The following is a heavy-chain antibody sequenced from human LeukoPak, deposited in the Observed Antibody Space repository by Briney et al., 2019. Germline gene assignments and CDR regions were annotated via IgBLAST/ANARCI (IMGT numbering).Heavy chain of an antibody. Sequence: GESLKISCKDSGYSFTSYWIGWVRQMPGKGLEWMGIIYPGDSDTGYSPSFQGQVTISADKSISTAYLQWNSLKASDSAMYYCGASPSATGAERYYWGQGTLVTVSS. CDR3: GASPSATGAERYY. V-gene: IGHV5-51*01. D-gene: IGHD3-9*01. CDR2: IYPGDSDT. J-gene: IGHJ4*02. CDR1: GYSFTSYW.